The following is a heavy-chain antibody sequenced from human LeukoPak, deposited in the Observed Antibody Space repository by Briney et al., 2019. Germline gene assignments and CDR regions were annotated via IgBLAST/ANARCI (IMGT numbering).Heavy chain of an antibody. CDR3: ARDGCSGGCRYYYGMDV. V-gene: IGHV3-30-3*01. D-gene: IGHD2-15*01. Sequence: GGSLRLSCAASGFTFSSYAVHWVRQAPGKGLEWVAVISYDGSNKYYADSAKGRFTISRDNSKNTLYLQMNSLRAEDTAVYYCARDGCSGGCRYYYGMDVWGQGTTVTVSS. CDR1: GFTFSSYA. CDR2: ISYDGSNK. J-gene: IGHJ6*02.